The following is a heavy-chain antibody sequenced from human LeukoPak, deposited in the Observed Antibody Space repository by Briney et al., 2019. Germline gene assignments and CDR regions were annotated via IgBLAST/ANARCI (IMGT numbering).Heavy chain of an antibody. CDR1: GDSISSGDYY. D-gene: IGHD6-13*01. CDR2: ISSSGST. Sequence: SETLSLTCTVSGDSISSGDYYWSWIRQPAGKGLEWIGRISSSGSTNYNPSLKSRVTMSVDTSKNQFSLKLSSVTAADTAVYYCARHYIAAAGRDWGQGTLVTVSS. CDR3: ARHYIAAAGRD. V-gene: IGHV4-61*02. J-gene: IGHJ4*02.